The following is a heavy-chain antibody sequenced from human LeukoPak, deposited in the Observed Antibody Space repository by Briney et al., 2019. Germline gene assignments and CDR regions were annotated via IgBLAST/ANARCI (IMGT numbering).Heavy chain of an antibody. CDR2: IYYSGTT. Sequence: SETLSLTCTVSGGSISSYYWSWIRQPPGKGLEWIGYIYYSGTTNCNPSLKSRVTISVDTSKNQFSLKLRSVTAADTAVYYCARARPKSSYSSSWFEYFQHWGQGTLVTVSS. V-gene: IGHV4-59*08. D-gene: IGHD6-13*01. CDR3: ARARPKSSYSSSWFEYFQH. CDR1: GGSISSYY. J-gene: IGHJ1*01.